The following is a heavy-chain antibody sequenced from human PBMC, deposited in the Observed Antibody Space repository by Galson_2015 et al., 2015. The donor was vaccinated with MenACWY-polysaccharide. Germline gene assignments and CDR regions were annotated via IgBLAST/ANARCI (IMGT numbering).Heavy chain of an antibody. CDR2: IMPIFGTA. CDR1: GNTFGTYA. CDR3: ATQHYYDSSGYNIPHAFHI. J-gene: IGHJ3*02. D-gene: IGHD3-22*01. V-gene: IGHV1-69*06. Sequence: SVKVSCKAYGNTFGTYAIDWARQAPGQGLAWMGGIMPIFGTANYAQKFQVRLTITADKSTSTVYMELNSLRSEDTAVYYCATQHYYDSSGYNIPHAFHIWGQGTMVTVSA.